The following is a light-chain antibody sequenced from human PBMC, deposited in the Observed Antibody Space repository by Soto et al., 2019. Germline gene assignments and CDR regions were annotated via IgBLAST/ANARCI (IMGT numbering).Light chain of an antibody. CDR2: RAS. CDR3: QQYNDWPPSAYT. CDR1: QSVTSN. Sequence: EIVMTQSPDTLSVSPGDRATLSCRASQSVTSNLAWYQQKPGQAPRLLIYRASTRATGIPAKFSGSGSGTEFTLTISSLQSEDSGIYYCQQYNDWPPSAYTFGQGTKLEI. V-gene: IGKV3D-15*01. J-gene: IGKJ2*01.